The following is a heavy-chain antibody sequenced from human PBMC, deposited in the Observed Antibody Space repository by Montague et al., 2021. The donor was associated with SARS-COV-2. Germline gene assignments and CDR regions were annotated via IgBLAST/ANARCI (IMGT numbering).Heavy chain of an antibody. CDR2: MHSTGST. Sequence: SETLSLTCSVSGGSINNYFWGWIRQSPGKGLEWVGYMHSTGSTAYNPSLKSRVIISVDTSKTQISLKLSSVSAADTALCYCARAVVGAKTATIESWGQGTLVTVSS. CDR1: GGSINNYF. V-gene: IGHV4-59*01. J-gene: IGHJ4*02. CDR3: ARAVVGAKTATIES. D-gene: IGHD2-15*01.